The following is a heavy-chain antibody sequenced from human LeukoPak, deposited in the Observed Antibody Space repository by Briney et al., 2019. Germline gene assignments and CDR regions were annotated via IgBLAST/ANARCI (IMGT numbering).Heavy chain of an antibody. D-gene: IGHD3-10*01. J-gene: IGHJ3*02. CDR2: IYHSGST. CDR1: GGSISSSNW. CDR3: ARAYYGSGSYYDAFDI. Sequence: SGTLSLTCAVSGGSISSSNWWSWVRQPPGKGLEWIGEIYHSGSTNYNPSLKSRVTISVDTSKNQFSLKLSSVTAADTAVYYCARAYYGSGSYYDAFDIWGQGTMVTVSS. V-gene: IGHV4-4*02.